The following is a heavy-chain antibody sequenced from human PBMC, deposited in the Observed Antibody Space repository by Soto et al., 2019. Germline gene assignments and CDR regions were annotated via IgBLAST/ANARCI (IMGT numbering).Heavy chain of an antibody. CDR1: GFTFSSYA. Sequence: QVQLVESGGGGVQPGRSLRLSCAASGFTFSSYAMHWVRQAPGKGLEWVAVISYDGRNKYYADSVKGRFTISRDNSKNTLDPQMSSLRAEDTAVYYCVKDGSSGWPYYYAMDVWGQGTTVTVSS. CDR3: VKDGSSGWPYYYAMDV. V-gene: IGHV3-30*18. J-gene: IGHJ6*02. CDR2: ISYDGRNK. D-gene: IGHD6-19*01.